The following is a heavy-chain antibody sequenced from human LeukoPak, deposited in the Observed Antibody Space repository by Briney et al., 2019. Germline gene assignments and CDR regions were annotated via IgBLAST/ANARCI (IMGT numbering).Heavy chain of an antibody. CDR2: ISSSSSYI. D-gene: IGHD6-19*01. Sequence: GGSLRLSSAASGFTFSSYSMNWVRQAPGKGLEWVSSISSSSSYIYYADSVKGRFTISRDNAKNSLYLQMNSLRAEDTAVYYCARGEVAGFDYWGQGTLVTVSS. CDR1: GFTFSSYS. V-gene: IGHV3-21*01. CDR3: ARGEVAGFDY. J-gene: IGHJ4*02.